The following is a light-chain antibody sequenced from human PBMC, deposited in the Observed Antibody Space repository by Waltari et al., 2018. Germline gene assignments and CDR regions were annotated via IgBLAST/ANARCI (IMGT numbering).Light chain of an antibody. Sequence: QSVLTQPPSVSGAPGQCAAIPCTGSTSNLGAASDVHWYQHVQGTAPQLLIYGNNNRPPGVPDRFSGSKSGTSASLAITGLQAEDEAEYYCQAYDRSLSASVFGGGTKLTVL. CDR2: GNN. CDR1: TSNLGAASD. J-gene: IGLJ3*02. V-gene: IGLV1-40*01. CDR3: QAYDRSLSASV.